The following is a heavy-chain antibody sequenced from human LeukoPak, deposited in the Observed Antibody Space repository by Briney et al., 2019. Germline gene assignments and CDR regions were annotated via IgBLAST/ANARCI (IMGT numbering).Heavy chain of an antibody. V-gene: IGHV3-74*01. CDR2: INSDGSSI. J-gene: IGHJ4*02. D-gene: IGHD3-3*01. CDR1: GFPFSSYW. CDR3: ARVGGVAGRAIDY. Sequence: GGSLSLSFAASGFPFSSYWMHWVRPDPGEGLVWVSRINSDGSSISYADSVKGRFTISRDNAKNTLYLQMNSLRAEDTAVYYCARVGGVAGRAIDYWGQGTLVTVSS.